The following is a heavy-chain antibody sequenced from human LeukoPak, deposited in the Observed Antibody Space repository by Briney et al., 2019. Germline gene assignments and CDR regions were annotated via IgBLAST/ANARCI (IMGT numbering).Heavy chain of an antibody. V-gene: IGHV1-2*02. J-gene: IGHJ4*02. CDR1: GYTFTGYY. CDR2: INPNSGGT. D-gene: IGHD1-7*01. Sequence: ASVKVSCKASGYTFTGYYMHWVRQAPGQGLEWMGWINPNSGGTNYAQKFQGRVTMTGDTSISTAYMELSRLRSDDTAVYYCARAARTGTWRSPLFDYWGQGTLVTVSS. CDR3: ARAARTGTWRSPLFDY.